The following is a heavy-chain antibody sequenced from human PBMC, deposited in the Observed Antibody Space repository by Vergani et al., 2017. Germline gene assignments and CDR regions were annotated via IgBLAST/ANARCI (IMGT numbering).Heavy chain of an antibody. J-gene: IGHJ4*02. CDR3: AVTVKYVDTAKRPDY. D-gene: IGHD5-18*01. CDR1: GFTFSSYA. V-gene: IGHV3-23*01. CDR2: ISGSGGST. Sequence: EVQLLESGGGLVQPGGSLRLSCAASGFTFSSYAMSWVRQAPWKGLEWVSAISGSGGSTYYADSVKGRFTISRDNSKNTLYLQMNSLRAEDTAVYYCAVTVKYVDTAKRPDYWGQGTLVTVSS.